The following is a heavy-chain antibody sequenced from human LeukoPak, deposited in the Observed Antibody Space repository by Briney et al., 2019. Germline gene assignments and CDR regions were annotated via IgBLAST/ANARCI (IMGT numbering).Heavy chain of an antibody. J-gene: IGHJ4*02. V-gene: IGHV3-23*01. CDR1: GFTFSSYA. D-gene: IGHD6-19*01. CDR2: ISGSGGST. CDR3: AKGSSSGWSGDYFNY. Sequence: GGSLRLSCAASGFTFSSYAMSWVRQAPGKGLEWVSTISGSGGSTYYADSVKGRFTISRDNSKNTLSLQMSSLRVEDTAVYYCAKGSSSGWSGDYFNYWGQGTLVTVSS.